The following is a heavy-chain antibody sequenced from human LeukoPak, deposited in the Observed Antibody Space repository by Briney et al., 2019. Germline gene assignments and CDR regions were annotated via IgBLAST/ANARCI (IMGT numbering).Heavy chain of an antibody. Sequence: ASVTVSCKASGYTFTGYYMHWGRQAPGQGLEWRGWINPESSGSNYAQKFQGRVTMTRDTSISTAYMELSRLRSDDTAVYYCAIAPYCSSTSCPNWFDPWGPGTLVTLSS. CDR3: AIAPYCSSTSCPNWFDP. D-gene: IGHD2-2*01. CDR2: INPESSGS. V-gene: IGHV1-2*02. J-gene: IGHJ5*02. CDR1: GYTFTGYY.